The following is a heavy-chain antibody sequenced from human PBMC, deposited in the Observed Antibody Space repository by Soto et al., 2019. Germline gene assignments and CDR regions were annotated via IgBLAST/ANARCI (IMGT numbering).Heavy chain of an antibody. Sequence: SETLSLTCAVYGGSFSGYYWSWIRQPPGKGLEWIGEINHSGSTNYNPSLKSRVTISVDTSKNQFSLKLSSVTAADTAVYYCARAFSITMVRGVIHDYWGQGTMVTVYS. CDR2: INHSGST. D-gene: IGHD3-10*01. V-gene: IGHV4-34*01. J-gene: IGHJ4*02. CDR3: ARAFSITMVRGVIHDY. CDR1: GGSFSGYY.